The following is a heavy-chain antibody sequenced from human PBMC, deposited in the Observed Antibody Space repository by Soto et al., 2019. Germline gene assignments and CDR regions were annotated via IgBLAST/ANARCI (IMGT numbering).Heavy chain of an antibody. CDR3: ARLEKTGIGWYPYYYYSMDV. CDR2: IYPGDSDT. CDR1: GYSFTSYW. J-gene: IGHJ6*02. V-gene: IGHV5-51*01. Sequence: PGESLKISCKGSGYSFTSYWIGWVRQMPGKGLEWMGIIYPGDSDTRYSPSFQGQVTISADKSISTAYLQWSSLKASDTAMYYCARLEKTGIGWYPYYYYSMDVWGQGTTATVSS. D-gene: IGHD6-19*01.